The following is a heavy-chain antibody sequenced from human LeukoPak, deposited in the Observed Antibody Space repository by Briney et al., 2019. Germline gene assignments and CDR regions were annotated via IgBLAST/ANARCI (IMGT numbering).Heavy chain of an antibody. J-gene: IGHJ4*02. CDR1: GYTFTSYY. CDR3: ARGGRGLWDYGSGIRRRFDY. CDR2: INPSGGST. V-gene: IGHV1-46*01. Sequence: ASVKVSSKASGYTFTSYYMHWVRQAPGQGLEWMGLINPSGGSTSYAQKFQGRVTMTRDTSTSTVYMELSSLRSEDMAVYYCARGGRGLWDYGSGIRRRFDYWGQGTLVTVSS. D-gene: IGHD3-10*01.